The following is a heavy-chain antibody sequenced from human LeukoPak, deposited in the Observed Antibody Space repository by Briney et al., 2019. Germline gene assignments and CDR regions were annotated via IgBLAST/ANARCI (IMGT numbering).Heavy chain of an antibody. J-gene: IGHJ5*02. CDR3: VRSVWFDP. Sequence: GGSLRLSCTASGFTFSSYWVHWVRHAPGEGLVWVSRIKGDGRNTYYADSVKGQFTISRHNAKNTLYRETNSLRVEATAVYYCVRSVWFDPWGQGTLVTVSS. V-gene: IGHV3-74*01. CDR2: IKGDGRNT. CDR1: GFTFSSYW.